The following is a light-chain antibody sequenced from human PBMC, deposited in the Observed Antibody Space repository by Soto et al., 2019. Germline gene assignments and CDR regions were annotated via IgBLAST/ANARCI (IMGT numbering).Light chain of an antibody. Sequence: QSVLTQPRSVSGSPGQSVTISCTGTSSDVGGYTYVSWYQQHPGKAPKLIIYDVSQRPSGVPDRFSGSKSGNTASLTISGLQAEDEADYYCCSYAGSSTYVFGIGTKLTV. CDR2: DVS. CDR3: CSYAGSSTYV. V-gene: IGLV2-11*01. CDR1: SSDVGGYTY. J-gene: IGLJ1*01.